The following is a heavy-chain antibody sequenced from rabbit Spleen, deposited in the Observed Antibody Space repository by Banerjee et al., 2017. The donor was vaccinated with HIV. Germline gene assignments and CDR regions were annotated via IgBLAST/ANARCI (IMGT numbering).Heavy chain of an antibody. J-gene: IGHJ4*01. CDR1: GFSFSSTYY. Sequence: QSLEESGGDLVKPGASLTLTCTASGFSFSSTYYMCWVRQPPGKGLEWIGCIYPGSSGTTYYASWVNGRFTISSHNAQSTLYLQLNSLTAADTATYFCVREVAAKFNLWGQGTLVTVS. V-gene: IGHV1S40*01. D-gene: IGHD4-1*01. CDR3: VREVAAKFNL. CDR2: IYPGSSGTT.